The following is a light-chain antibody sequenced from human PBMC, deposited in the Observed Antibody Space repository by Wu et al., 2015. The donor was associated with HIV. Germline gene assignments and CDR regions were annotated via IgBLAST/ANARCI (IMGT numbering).Light chain of an antibody. CDR3: QQYDNPLLT. Sequence: EIVMTQSPATLFVSPGEGATLSCRASHWISNSLAWYQQRPGQAPRLLIYDASTRATTTPARFSGSGSGTEFTLTISSLQSEDFALYYCQQYDNPLLTFGGGTKVEIK. J-gene: IGKJ4*01. V-gene: IGKV3-15*01. CDR1: HWISNS. CDR2: DAS.